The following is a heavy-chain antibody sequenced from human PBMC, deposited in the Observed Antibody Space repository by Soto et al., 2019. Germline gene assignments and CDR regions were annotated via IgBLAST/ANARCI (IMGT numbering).Heavy chain of an antibody. D-gene: IGHD2-8*01. Sequence: GGSLRLSCVASGFAFSGGVMHWVRQASGKGLEWLGLIRTRGNSYATAYAVSMKGRLTISRDDSKNTAYLQMNSLKTDDTAIYYCTAQMLGHALDIWGQGTMVTVSS. CDR2: IRTRGNSYAT. J-gene: IGHJ3*02. V-gene: IGHV3-73*01. CDR1: GFAFSGGV. CDR3: TAQMLGHALDI.